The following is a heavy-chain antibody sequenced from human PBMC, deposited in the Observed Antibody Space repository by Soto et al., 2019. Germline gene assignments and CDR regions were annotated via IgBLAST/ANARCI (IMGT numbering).Heavy chain of an antibody. Sequence: PSETLSLTCAVYGGSFSGYYWSWIRQPPGKGLEWIGGINPSGGTNYNPSLKSRDTISVDTSKNQFSLNLSSVTAADTAVYYCARGRPGRSSGWYNYWGQGTLVTVS. CDR3: ARGRPGRSSGWYNY. D-gene: IGHD6-19*01. J-gene: IGHJ4*02. V-gene: IGHV4-34*01. CDR2: INPSGGT. CDR1: GGSFSGYY.